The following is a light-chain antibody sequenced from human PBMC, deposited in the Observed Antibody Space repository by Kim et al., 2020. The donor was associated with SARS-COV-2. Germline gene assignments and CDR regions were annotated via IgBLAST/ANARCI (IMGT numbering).Light chain of an antibody. J-gene: IGLJ3*02. CDR1: AGAVSSGYY. Sequence: PGVTVTLTCPSSAGAVSSGYYPHWFQQKPGQAPMTLIYKPTKKRAWTPARFSGSLLGGKAALTLSGVQTEDEADYYCQLWHGDTWVFGGGTQLTVL. CDR3: QLWHGDTWV. V-gene: IGLV7-43*01. CDR2: KPT.